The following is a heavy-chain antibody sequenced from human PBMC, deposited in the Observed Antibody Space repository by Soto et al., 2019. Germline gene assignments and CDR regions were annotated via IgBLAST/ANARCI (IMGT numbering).Heavy chain of an antibody. J-gene: IGHJ4*02. CDR2: ISGSGGST. Sequence: EVQLLESGGGLVQPGGSLRLSCAASGFTFSSYAMSWVRQAPGKGLEWVSAISGSGGSTYYADSVKGRFTISRDNSKNTLYLQMNSLRAEDTAVYYCAKDERGSYYKSPRAPAPYYFDYWGQGTLVTVSS. V-gene: IGHV3-23*01. CDR3: AKDERGSYYKSPRAPAPYYFDY. D-gene: IGHD3-10*01. CDR1: GFTFSSYA.